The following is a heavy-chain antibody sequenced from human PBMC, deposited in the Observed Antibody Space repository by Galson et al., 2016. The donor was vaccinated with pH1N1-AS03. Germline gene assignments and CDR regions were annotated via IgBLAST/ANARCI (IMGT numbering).Heavy chain of an antibody. V-gene: IGHV3-33*08. Sequence: SLRLSCAASGFTISNFGMLWVRQAPGQGLEWVAVIWYDGSNKYYADSVKGRFTISRDNSKNTLYLQMSSLRAEDTAVYYCAGGQGYNSGYFDTDYWGRGTLVTVSS. CDR1: GFTISNFG. D-gene: IGHD3-22*01. J-gene: IGHJ4*02. CDR2: IWYDGSNK. CDR3: AGGQGYNSGYFDTDY.